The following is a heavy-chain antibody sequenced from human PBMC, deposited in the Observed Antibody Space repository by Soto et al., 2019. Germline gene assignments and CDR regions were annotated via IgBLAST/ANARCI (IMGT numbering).Heavy chain of an antibody. CDR1: GFTFSSYA. J-gene: IGHJ3*02. V-gene: IGHV3-23*01. CDR2: IRGSGGST. CDR3: AKAYSMTIFAVVIETPGDGFDI. Sequence: EVQLLESGGGLVQPGGSLRLSCAASGFTFSSYAMSWVRQAPGKGLEWVSSIRGSGGSTNYADSVKGRFTISRDNSKNTLYLRMNSLRVEDTAVYYCAKAYSMTIFAVVIETPGDGFDIWGQGTMVTVSS. D-gene: IGHD3-3*01.